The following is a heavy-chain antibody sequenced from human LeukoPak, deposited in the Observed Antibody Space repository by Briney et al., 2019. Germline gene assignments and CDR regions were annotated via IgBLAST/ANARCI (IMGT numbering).Heavy chain of an antibody. Sequence: ASVKVSCKASGGTFSSYAISWVRQAPEQGLEWMGRIIPILGIANYAQKFQGRVTITADKSTSTAYMELSSLRSEDTAVYYCARGRMHGDYDHWGQGTLVTVSS. J-gene: IGHJ4*02. CDR1: GGTFSSYA. D-gene: IGHD4-17*01. V-gene: IGHV1-69*04. CDR3: ARGRMHGDYDH. CDR2: IIPILGIA.